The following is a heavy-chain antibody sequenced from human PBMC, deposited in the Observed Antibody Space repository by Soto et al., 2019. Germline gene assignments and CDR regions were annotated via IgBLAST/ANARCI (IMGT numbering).Heavy chain of an antibody. CDR1: NFSISSGYY. CDR2: FYHTGHT. D-gene: IGHD3-16*01. V-gene: IGHV4-38-2*02. Sequence: PSETLSLTCTVSNFSISSGYYWGWIRQSPGKRLEGIATFYHTGHTYYNPSLKSRVTISVDTSENHFSLKMSSVTAADTAFYYCARVMGEFGLQGSLDFDFWGQGTLVTVSS. J-gene: IGHJ4*02. CDR3: ARVMGEFGLQGSLDFDF.